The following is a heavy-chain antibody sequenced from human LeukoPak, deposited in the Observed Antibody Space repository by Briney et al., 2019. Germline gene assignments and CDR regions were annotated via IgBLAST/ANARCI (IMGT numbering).Heavy chain of an antibody. Sequence: GGSLRLSCAASGFSFSSDGMSWVRQAPGKGLEWVSGILGGAGSTYYADSVKGRFTISRDNSKNTLYLQMNSLRAEDAAVYFCAKAPVTSCRGAYCYPFDSWGQGTLVTVSS. CDR1: GFSFSSDG. J-gene: IGHJ4*02. V-gene: IGHV3-23*01. CDR2: ILGGAGST. CDR3: AKAPVTSCRGAYCYPFDS. D-gene: IGHD2-21*01.